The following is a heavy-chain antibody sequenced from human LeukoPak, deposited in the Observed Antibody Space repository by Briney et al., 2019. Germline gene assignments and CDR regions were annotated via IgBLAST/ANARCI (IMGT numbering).Heavy chain of an antibody. CDR2: INHSGST. J-gene: IGHJ4*02. Sequence: SETLSLTCAVYGGSFSGYYWSWIRQPPGKGLEWIGEINHSGSTNYNPSLKSRVTISVDASKNQFSLKLSSVTAADTAVYYCARLRGSRIQLWSRYFDYWGQGTLVTVSS. V-gene: IGHV4-34*01. CDR3: ARLRGSRIQLWSRYFDY. CDR1: GGSFSGYY. D-gene: IGHD5-18*01.